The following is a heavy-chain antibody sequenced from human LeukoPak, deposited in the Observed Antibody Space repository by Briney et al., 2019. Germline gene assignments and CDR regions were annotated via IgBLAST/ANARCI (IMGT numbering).Heavy chain of an antibody. V-gene: IGHV3-30*03. Sequence: PGGSLRLSCAASGFTFSSYSMNWVRQAPGKGLEWVAVISYDGSNKYYADSVKGRFTISRDNSKNTLYLQMNSLRAEDTAVYYCASRAIAVANARGQGTLVTVSS. J-gene: IGHJ4*02. D-gene: IGHD6-19*01. CDR1: GFTFSSYS. CDR2: ISYDGSNK. CDR3: ASRAIAVANA.